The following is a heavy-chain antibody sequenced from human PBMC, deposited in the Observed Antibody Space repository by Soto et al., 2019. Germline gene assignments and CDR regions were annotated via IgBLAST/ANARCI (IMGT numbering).Heavy chain of an antibody. D-gene: IGHD4-17*01. CDR2: IYHSGST. J-gene: IGHJ6*02. CDR1: GGSISSGGYS. CDR3: ARAHYGDYGYGMDV. Sequence: QLQLQESGSGLVKPSQTLSLTCAVSGGSISSGGYSWSWIRQPPGKGLEWIGYIYHSGSTYYNPSLKSRVTISVDRYKNQFSLKLSSVTAEDTAVYYCARAHYGDYGYGMDVWGQGTTVTVSS. V-gene: IGHV4-30-2*01.